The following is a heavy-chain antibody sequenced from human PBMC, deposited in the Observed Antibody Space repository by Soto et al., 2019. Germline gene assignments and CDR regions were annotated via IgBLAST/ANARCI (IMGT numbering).Heavy chain of an antibody. J-gene: IGHJ4*02. CDR2: IYYSGST. D-gene: IGHD4-17*01. Sequence: SETLSLTCTVSGGSISSYYWSWIRRPPGKGLEWIGYIYYSGSTNYNPCLKSRVTISVDTSKNQFSLKLSSVTAADTAVYYCARHRPDPYGDYGLVNYFDYWGQGTLVTVSS. CDR1: GGSISSYY. V-gene: IGHV4-59*08. CDR3: ARHRPDPYGDYGLVNYFDY.